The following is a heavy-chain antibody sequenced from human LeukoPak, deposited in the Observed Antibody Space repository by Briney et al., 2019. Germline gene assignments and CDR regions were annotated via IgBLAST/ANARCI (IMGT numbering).Heavy chain of an antibody. CDR3: ARPVGYYSYFDY. V-gene: IGHV3-30-3*01. J-gene: IGHJ4*02. D-gene: IGHD3-22*01. CDR1: GFTFSSYA. Sequence: GGSMRLSCAASGFTFSSYAMHWVRQAPGKGLEWVAVISYDGSNKYYADSVKGRLNTLYLQMNSLRAEDTAVYYCARPVGYYSYFDYWGQGTLITVSS. CDR2: ISYDGSNK.